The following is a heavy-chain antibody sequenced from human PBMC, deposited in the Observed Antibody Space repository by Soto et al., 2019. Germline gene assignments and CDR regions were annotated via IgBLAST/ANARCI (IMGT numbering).Heavy chain of an antibody. CDR1: GYTFTSYG. D-gene: IGHD1-26*01. CDR2: ISAYNGNT. Sequence: ASVTVSCKASGYTFTSYGISWVRQAPGQGLEWMGWISAYNGNTNYAQKLQGRVAMTTDTSTSTAYMELRSLRSDDTAVYYCARVRNSYGDFDYWGQGTLVTFSS. V-gene: IGHV1-18*01. CDR3: ARVRNSYGDFDY. J-gene: IGHJ4*02.